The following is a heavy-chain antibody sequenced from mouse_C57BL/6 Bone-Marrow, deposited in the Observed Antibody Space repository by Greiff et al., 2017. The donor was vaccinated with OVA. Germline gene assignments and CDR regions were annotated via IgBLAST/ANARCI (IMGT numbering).Heavy chain of an antibody. D-gene: IGHD2-4*01. CDR3: ARQGLRGFAY. J-gene: IGHJ3*01. Sequence: DVQVVASGGDLVKPGGSLKLSCAASGFTFSSYGMSWVRQTPDKRLEWVATISSGGSYTYYPDSVKGRFTISRDNAKNTLYLQMSSLKSEDTAMYYCARQGLRGFAYWGQGTLVTVSA. V-gene: IGHV5-6*01. CDR1: GFTFSSYG. CDR2: ISSGGSYT.